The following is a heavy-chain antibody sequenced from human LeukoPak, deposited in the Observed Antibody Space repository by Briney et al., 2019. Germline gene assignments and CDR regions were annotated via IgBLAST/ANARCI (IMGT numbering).Heavy chain of an antibody. CDR2: ISSSGSTI. Sequence: GGSLRLSCAASGFTFSSYEMNWVRQAPGKGLEWVSYISSSGSTIYYADSVKGRFTISRDNAKNSLYLQMNSLRAEDTAVYYCAREVAAAGSPFNYWGQGTLVTVSS. V-gene: IGHV3-48*03. D-gene: IGHD6-13*01. J-gene: IGHJ4*02. CDR1: GFTFSSYE. CDR3: AREVAAAGSPFNY.